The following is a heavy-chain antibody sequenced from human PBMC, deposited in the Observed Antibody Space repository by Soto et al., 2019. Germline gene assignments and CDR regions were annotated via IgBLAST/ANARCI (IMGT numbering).Heavy chain of an antibody. CDR1: RFIFSDYG. CDR2: IWIDGSNT. J-gene: IGHJ2*01. CDR3: ARGITMVTQSHWYFDL. D-gene: IGHD3-10*01. V-gene: IGHV3-33*01. Sequence: QVQLVESGGGVVQPGRSQRLSSAASRFIFSDYGMHWVRQAPGKGLEWVAVIWIDGSNTYYADSVKGRFTISRDNSKNTLYLQMNSLRVEDTAVYYCARGITMVTQSHWYFDLWGRGTLVTVSS.